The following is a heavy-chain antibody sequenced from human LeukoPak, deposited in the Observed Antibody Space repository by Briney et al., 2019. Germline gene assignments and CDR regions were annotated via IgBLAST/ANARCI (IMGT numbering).Heavy chain of an antibody. D-gene: IGHD2-21*01. CDR1: GFTFSGYA. J-gene: IGHJ5*01. Sequence: GGSLRLSCVASGFTFSGYAIHWVRQAPGKGLEWVALISYDGSNKAYTHSVKGRFTISRDNSKNTLYLQMNSVRAEDSAVYYCAREYCGGECYSGFDFWGQGTLVTVSS. CDR2: ISYDGSNK. CDR3: AREYCGGECYSGFDF. V-gene: IGHV3-30*04.